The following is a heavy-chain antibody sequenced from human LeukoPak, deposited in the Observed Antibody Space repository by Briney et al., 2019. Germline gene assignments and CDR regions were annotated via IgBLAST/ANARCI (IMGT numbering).Heavy chain of an antibody. CDR2: IYSGGST. Sequence: GGSLRLSCAASGFTVSSNYMSWVRQAPGKGLEWVSVIYSGGSTYYADFVKGRFTISRDNSKNTLYLQMNSLRAEDTAVYYCAKDPGWSQLHYFDYWGQGTLVTVSS. V-gene: IGHV3-66*01. CDR1: GFTVSSNY. J-gene: IGHJ4*02. D-gene: IGHD2-15*01. CDR3: AKDPGWSQLHYFDY.